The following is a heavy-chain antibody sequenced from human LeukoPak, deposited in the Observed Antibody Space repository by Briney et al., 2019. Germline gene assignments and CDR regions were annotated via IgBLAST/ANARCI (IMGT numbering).Heavy chain of an antibody. Sequence: SETLSLTCTVSGGSISSGSYYWSWIRQPAGKGLEWIGRIYTSGNTNYNPSLKSRVTISVDTSKNQFSLKLSSVTAADTAVYYCARGGSRPKRWFDPWGQGTLVTVSS. CDR3: ARGGSRPKRWFDP. V-gene: IGHV4-61*02. CDR2: IYTSGNT. CDR1: GGSISSGSYY. J-gene: IGHJ5*02. D-gene: IGHD6-13*01.